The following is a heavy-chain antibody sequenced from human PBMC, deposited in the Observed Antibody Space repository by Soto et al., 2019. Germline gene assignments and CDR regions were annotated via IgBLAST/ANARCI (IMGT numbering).Heavy chain of an antibody. V-gene: IGHV6-1*01. CDR1: GDSVSSDGAA. D-gene: IGHD1-20*01. J-gene: IGHJ6*02. CDR2: TYYRSEWQN. Sequence: SQTLPLTYAISGDSVSSDGAAWNWIRQSPSRGLEWLGRTYYRSEWQNDYAESVKSRITVNPDTSKNQFSLQLNSVTPEDTGVYYCARGRYSYYGMDVWGQGTTVTVSS. CDR3: ARGRYSYYGMDV.